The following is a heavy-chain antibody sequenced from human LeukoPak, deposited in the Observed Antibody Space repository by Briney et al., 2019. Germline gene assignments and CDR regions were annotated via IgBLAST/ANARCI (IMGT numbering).Heavy chain of an antibody. CDR1: GFTFSSYG. V-gene: IGHV3-21*01. Sequence: GGSLRLSCAASGFTFSSYGMNWVRQAQGKGLEWVSSISSSSSYIYYADSVKGRFTISRDNAKNSLYLQMNSLRAEDTAVYYCARDYFRTEYSSSYDYWGQGTLVTVSS. D-gene: IGHD6-6*01. CDR2: ISSSSSYI. J-gene: IGHJ4*02. CDR3: ARDYFRTEYSSSYDY.